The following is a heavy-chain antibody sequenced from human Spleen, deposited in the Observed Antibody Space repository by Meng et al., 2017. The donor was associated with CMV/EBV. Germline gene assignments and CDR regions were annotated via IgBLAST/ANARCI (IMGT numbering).Heavy chain of an antibody. Sequence: GESLKISCAASGFTVTSNYMTWVRQAPGEGLEWVSIVYSGGGTTHYADSVKGRFTISRDDSKNTIFLQMHNLRAEDTAVYYCAKDDSYSSSFDHWGQGTLVTVSS. CDR2: VYSGGGTT. D-gene: IGHD3-22*01. CDR3: AKDDSYSSSFDH. J-gene: IGHJ4*02. V-gene: IGHV3-23*03. CDR1: GFTVTSNY.